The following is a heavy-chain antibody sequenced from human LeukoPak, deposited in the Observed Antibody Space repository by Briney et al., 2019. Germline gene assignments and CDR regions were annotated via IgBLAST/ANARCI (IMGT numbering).Heavy chain of an antibody. CDR1: GGSISSGGHY. J-gene: IGHJ4*02. CDR3: ARDQTYSGSGIYTYFDY. CDR2: ISSTGST. V-gene: IGHV4-61*02. D-gene: IGHD3-10*01. Sequence: SATLSLTCTVSGGSISSGGHYWSWIRQPAGKGLEYLGRISSTGSTNYNPSLRSRVTISADTSKNHFSLKLTSVTAADTAVYYCARDQTYSGSGIYTYFDYWGQGILVTVSS.